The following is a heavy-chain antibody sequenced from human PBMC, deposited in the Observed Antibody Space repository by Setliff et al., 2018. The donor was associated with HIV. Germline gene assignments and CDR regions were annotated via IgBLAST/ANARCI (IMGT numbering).Heavy chain of an antibody. V-gene: IGHV3-7*01. J-gene: IGHJ3*02. Sequence: GGSLRLSCAAFEFRFSSYWMSWVRQAPGKGLEWVANINQDGSEKYYLDSVKGRFTISRDNADNSLYLQMNRLRAEETAVYYCARGKDTFIWGQGTMVTVSS. CDR2: INQDGSEK. CDR3: ARGKDTFI. CDR1: EFRFSSYW.